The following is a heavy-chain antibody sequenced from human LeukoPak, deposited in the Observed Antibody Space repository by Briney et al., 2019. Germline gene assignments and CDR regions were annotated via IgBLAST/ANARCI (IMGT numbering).Heavy chain of an antibody. J-gene: IGHJ6*03. CDR1: GFTFDDYG. Sequence: GGSLRLSCAASGFTFDDYGMSWVRQAPGKGQEWVSGINWNAGSTGYADSVKGRFTISRDNAKNSLYLQMNSLRAEDTALYYCARLGYCSSTSCYVNYYYYMDVWGKGTTVTVSS. CDR3: ARLGYCSSTSCYVNYYYYMDV. D-gene: IGHD2-2*01. V-gene: IGHV3-20*04. CDR2: INWNAGST.